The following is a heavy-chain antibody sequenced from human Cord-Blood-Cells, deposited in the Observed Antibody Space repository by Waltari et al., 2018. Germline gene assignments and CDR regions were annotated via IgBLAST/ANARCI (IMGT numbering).Heavy chain of an antibody. CDR3: ARGQRLGMGEVY. J-gene: IGHJ4*02. D-gene: IGHD3-16*01. CDR1: GGSFSGYY. Sequence: QVQLQQWGAGLLKPSETLSLTCAVYGGSFSGYYWSWIRQPPGKGLEWIGEINHSGSTNYNPSLKSRATISVDTSKNQFSLKLSSVTAADTAVYYCARGQRLGMGEVYWGQGTLVTVSS. V-gene: IGHV4-34*01. CDR2: INHSGST.